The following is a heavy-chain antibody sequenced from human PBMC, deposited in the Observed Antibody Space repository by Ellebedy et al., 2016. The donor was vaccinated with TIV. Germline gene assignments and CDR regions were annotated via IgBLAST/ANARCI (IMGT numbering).Heavy chain of an antibody. D-gene: IGHD4-23*01. CDR3: ARGTTMLVTPDGDGFDS. CDR1: GGSIGGYY. Sequence: SETLSLTCTVSGGSIGGYYWSWVRQPPGKGLEWIGYLYYNGNTKYHPSLKSRVTISVDSSKKQFSLKLSSVTAADTAVYYCARGTTMLVTPDGDGFDSWGQGSLLTVSS. J-gene: IGHJ4*02. V-gene: IGHV4-59*01. CDR2: LYYNGNT.